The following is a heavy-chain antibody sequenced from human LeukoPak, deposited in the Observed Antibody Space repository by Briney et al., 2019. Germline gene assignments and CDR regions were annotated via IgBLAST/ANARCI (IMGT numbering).Heavy chain of an antibody. Sequence: SETLSLTCTVSGGSISSSSYYWGWIRQPPGKGLEWIGSIYYSGSTNYNPSLKSRVSISVDTSKNQFSLKLSSVTAADTAVYYCARSQLSSGYYLYFQHWGQGTLVTVSS. J-gene: IGHJ1*01. V-gene: IGHV4-39*07. D-gene: IGHD6-19*01. CDR1: GGSISSSSYY. CDR2: IYYSGST. CDR3: ARSQLSSGYYLYFQH.